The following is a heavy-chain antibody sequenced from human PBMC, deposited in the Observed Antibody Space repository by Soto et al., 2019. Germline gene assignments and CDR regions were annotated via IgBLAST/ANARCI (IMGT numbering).Heavy chain of an antibody. V-gene: IGHV1-18*01. CDR3: ARKDGDYYAFDL. CDR1: GYTFTSYG. Sequence: QVQLVQSGAEVKKPGASVKVSCKASGYTFTSYGISWVRQAPGQGLEWMGGISGFNGNTNHAQNLQGRLTMTTDTSTSTAYMELRRLRADDTAVYYCARKDGDYYAFDLWGQGTMVTVSS. CDR2: ISGFNGNT. J-gene: IGHJ3*01. D-gene: IGHD4-17*01.